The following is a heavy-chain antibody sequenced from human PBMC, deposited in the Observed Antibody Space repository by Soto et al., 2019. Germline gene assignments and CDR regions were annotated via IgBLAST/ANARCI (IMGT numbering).Heavy chain of an antibody. CDR2: ISSSSSYI. CDR1: GFTFTSYS. J-gene: IGHJ3*02. D-gene: IGHD5-18*01. Sequence: EVHLVESGGGLVKPGGSPRLSCAASGFTFTSYSMNWVRQAPGKGLEWVSSISSSSSYIYYADSVKGQFTISRDNAKNSLYLQMNSLRAEDTAVYYCARDSASYGSAFDIWGQGTMVTVSS. V-gene: IGHV3-21*01. CDR3: ARDSASYGSAFDI.